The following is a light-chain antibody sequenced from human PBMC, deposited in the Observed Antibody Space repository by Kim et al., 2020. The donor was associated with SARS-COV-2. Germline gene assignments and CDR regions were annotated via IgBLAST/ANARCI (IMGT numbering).Light chain of an antibody. J-gene: IGLJ2*01. CDR2: EDD. CDR1: SGSIDDNY. CDR3: QSYNRDNVL. Sequence: NFMLTQPHSVSESPGKTVTISCTRSSGSIDDNYVQWYQQRPGGVPTTVIYEDDQRPSGVSGRFSGSIDNASNSASLTISGLRTEDEADSYCQSYNRDNVLFGGGTQLTVL. V-gene: IGLV6-57*04.